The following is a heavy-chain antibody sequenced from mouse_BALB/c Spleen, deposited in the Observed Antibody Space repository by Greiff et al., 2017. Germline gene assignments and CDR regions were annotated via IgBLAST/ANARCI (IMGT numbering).Heavy chain of an antibody. CDR1: GYAFSSSW. Sequence: VQLQQSGPELVKPGASVKISCKASGYAFSSSWMNWVKQRPGQGLEWIGRIYPGDGDTNYNGKFKGKATLTADKSSSTAYMQLSSLTSVDSEVYFCARNYYGPFYAMDYWGQGTSVTVSS. CDR3: ARNYYGPFYAMDY. J-gene: IGHJ4*01. V-gene: IGHV1-82*01. D-gene: IGHD2-1*01. CDR2: IYPGDGDT.